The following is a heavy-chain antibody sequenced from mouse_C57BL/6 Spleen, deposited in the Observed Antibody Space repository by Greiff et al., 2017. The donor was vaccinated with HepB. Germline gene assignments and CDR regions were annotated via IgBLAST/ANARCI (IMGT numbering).Heavy chain of an antibody. CDR2: IRNKANNHAT. CDR3: TRSGGYDGAMDD. Sequence: EVKLVESGGGLVQPGGSMKLSCAASGFTFSDAWMDWVRQSPEKGLEWVAEIRNKANNHATYYAESVKGRFTISRDDTKSSVYLQMNSLRAEDTGIYYCTRSGGYDGAMDDWGQGTSVTVSS. J-gene: IGHJ4*01. CDR1: GFTFSDAW. V-gene: IGHV6-6*01. D-gene: IGHD3-1*01.